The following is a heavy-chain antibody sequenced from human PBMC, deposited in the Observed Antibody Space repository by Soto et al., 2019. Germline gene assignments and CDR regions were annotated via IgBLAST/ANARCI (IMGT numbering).Heavy chain of an antibody. D-gene: IGHD6-13*01. V-gene: IGHV3-7*05. CDR1: GGTCIGYC. CDR2: IKQDGSEK. Sequence: GGPLRLCCAASGGTCIGYCMSWIRQAPGKGLEWVANIKQDGSEKYYVDSVKGRFTISRDNAKNSLYLQMNSLRAEDTAVYYCARDPGSSSWYPWFDPWGQGTLVTVSS. CDR3: ARDPGSSSWYPWFDP. J-gene: IGHJ5*02.